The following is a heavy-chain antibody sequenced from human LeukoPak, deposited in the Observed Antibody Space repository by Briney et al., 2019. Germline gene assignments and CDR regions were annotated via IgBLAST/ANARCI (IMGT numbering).Heavy chain of an antibody. CDR2: ISSSSSTI. CDR1: GGSISSNSYY. J-gene: IGHJ5*02. Sequence: PSETLSLTCTVSGGSISSNSYYWGWVRQPPGKGLEWVSYISSSSSTIYYAHSVKGRFTISRDNDKNSLYLQMNSLRAEDTAVYYCASLYGSGPNWFDPWGQGTLVTVSS. V-gene: IGHV3-48*01. D-gene: IGHD3-10*01. CDR3: ASLYGSGPNWFDP.